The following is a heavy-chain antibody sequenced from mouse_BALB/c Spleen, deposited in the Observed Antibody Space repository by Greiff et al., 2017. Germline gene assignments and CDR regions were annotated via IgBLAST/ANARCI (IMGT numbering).Heavy chain of an antibody. Sequence: EVQLQQSGPGLVKPSQSLSLTCTVTGYSITSDYAWNWIRQFPGNKLEWMGYISYSGSTSYNPSLKSRISITRDTSKNQFFLQLNSVTTEDTATYYCAREGDGYYSYWYFDVWGAGTTVTVSS. V-gene: IGHV3-2*02. CDR2: ISYSGST. CDR3: AREGDGYYSYWYFDV. J-gene: IGHJ1*01. D-gene: IGHD2-3*01. CDR1: GYSITSDYA.